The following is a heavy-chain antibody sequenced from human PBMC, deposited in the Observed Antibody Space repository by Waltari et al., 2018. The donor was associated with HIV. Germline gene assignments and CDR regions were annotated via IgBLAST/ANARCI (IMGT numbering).Heavy chain of an antibody. CDR2: IYYSGST. D-gene: IGHD3-10*01. J-gene: IGHJ5*02. CDR3: AKVGSSYYYGSRYYNWFDP. Sequence: QVQLQESGPGLVKPSETLSLTCTVSGGSISSYYWSWIRQPPGKGLEWSGYIYYSGSTNYNHYLKRRGTMSVDTAKNQFSLKLSSVTAADTAVYYCAKVGSSYYYGSRYYNWFDPWGQGTLVTVSS. V-gene: IGHV4-59*01. CDR1: GGSISSYY.